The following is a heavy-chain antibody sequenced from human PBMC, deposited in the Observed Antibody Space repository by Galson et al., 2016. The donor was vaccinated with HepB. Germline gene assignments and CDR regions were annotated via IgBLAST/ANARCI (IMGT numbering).Heavy chain of an antibody. J-gene: IGHJ3*02. CDR2: ICHSGNT. D-gene: IGHD1-1*01. CDR1: GYSISSGYC. Sequence: SETLSLTCAVSGYSISSGYCWGWIRQPPGKGLEWIGNICHSGNTYFNPSLESRVTISVDTSKNQFPLEVNSVTAADTAVYYCARDPTRPWANDASDIWGQGTMVTVSS. CDR3: ARDPTRPWANDASDI. V-gene: IGHV4-38-2*02.